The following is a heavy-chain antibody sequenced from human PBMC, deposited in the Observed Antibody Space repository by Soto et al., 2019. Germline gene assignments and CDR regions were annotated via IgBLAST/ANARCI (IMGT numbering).Heavy chain of an antibody. CDR1: GYTFTSYD. D-gene: IGHD3-3*01. Sequence: ASVKVSCKASGYTFTSYDINWVRQATGQGLEWMGWMNPNSGNTGYAQKFQGRVTMTRNTSISTAYMELSSLRSEDTAVYYCARGLYSSGHYDFWSGYYTPYYMDVWGKGTTVTVSS. CDR3: ARGLYSSGHYDFWSGYYTPYYMDV. CDR2: MNPNSGNT. V-gene: IGHV1-8*01. J-gene: IGHJ6*03.